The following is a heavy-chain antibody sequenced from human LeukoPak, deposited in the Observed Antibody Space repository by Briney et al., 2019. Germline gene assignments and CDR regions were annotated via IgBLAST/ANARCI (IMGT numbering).Heavy chain of an antibody. CDR2: IYYSGST. CDR3: ARQDYRRAFDI. V-gene: IGHV4-39*01. Sequence: SETLSFTCTVSGGSISSSSYYWGWIRQPPGKGLEWIGSIYYSGSTYYNPSLKSRVTISVDTSKNQFSLKLSSVTAADTAVYYCARQDYRRAFDIWGQGTMVTVSS. D-gene: IGHD4/OR15-4a*01. J-gene: IGHJ3*02. CDR1: GGSISSSSYY.